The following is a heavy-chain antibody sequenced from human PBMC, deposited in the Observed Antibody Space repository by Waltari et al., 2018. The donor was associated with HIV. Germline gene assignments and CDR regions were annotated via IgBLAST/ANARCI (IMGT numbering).Heavy chain of an antibody. J-gene: IGHJ5*02. CDR1: GGTFSSYA. CDR2: IIPILGIA. CDR3: ARDLIGYCSGGSCSGWFDP. V-gene: IGHV1-69*04. D-gene: IGHD2-15*01. Sequence: QVQLVQSGAEVKKPGSSVKVSCKASGGTFSSYAISWVRQAPGQGLEWMGRIIPILGIANYAQKFQGRVTITADKSTSTAYMELSSLRSEDTAVYYCARDLIGYCSGGSCSGWFDPWGQGTLVTVSS.